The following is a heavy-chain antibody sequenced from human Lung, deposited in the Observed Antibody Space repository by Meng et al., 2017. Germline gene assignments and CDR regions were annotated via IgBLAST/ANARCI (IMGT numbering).Heavy chain of an antibody. Sequence: QVELPQWGRWLVQPSGTLALPCVVSGGSFSDYYWSWIRQPPGKGLEWIGEINHSGSTNYNPSLESRATISVDTSQNNLSLKLSSVTAADSAVYYCARGPTTMAHDFDYWGQGTLVTVSS. J-gene: IGHJ4*02. CDR3: ARGPTTMAHDFDY. D-gene: IGHD4-11*01. CDR1: GGSFSDYY. CDR2: INHSGST. V-gene: IGHV4-34*01.